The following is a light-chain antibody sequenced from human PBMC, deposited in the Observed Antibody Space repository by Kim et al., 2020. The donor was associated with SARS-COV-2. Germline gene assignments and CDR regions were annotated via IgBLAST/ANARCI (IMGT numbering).Light chain of an antibody. V-gene: IGKV3-20*01. CDR1: QSGSAGY. CDR2: GVS. CDR3: QQYGRSQRT. J-gene: IGKJ1*01. Sequence: GETATRSARASQSGSAGYCAWDQHRPGQAPRLRIYGVSGSASGTPDRSSGSGSGSGTDFTLTISRLEPEDFAVYYCQQYGRSQRTFGQGTKVDIK.